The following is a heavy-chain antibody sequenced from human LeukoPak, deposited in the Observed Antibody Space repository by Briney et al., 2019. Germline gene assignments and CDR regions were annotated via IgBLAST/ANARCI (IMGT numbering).Heavy chain of an antibody. CDR1: GCTFSSYG. D-gene: IGHD3-22*01. J-gene: IGHJ3*02. Sequence: GGSLRLSCAASGCTFSSYGMHWVRHAPAQGLGWVAVISYDVSSKYYADSVNRRLTISTDNPNNTLYLQMNSLGAADTPVYYCAKELSITMIVDAFDIWGQGKMVTVSS. CDR2: ISYDVSSK. CDR3: AKELSITMIVDAFDI. V-gene: IGHV3-30*18.